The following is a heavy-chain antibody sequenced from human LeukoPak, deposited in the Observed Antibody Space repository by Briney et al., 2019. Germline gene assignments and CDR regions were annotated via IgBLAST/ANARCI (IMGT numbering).Heavy chain of an antibody. CDR3: ARVRGNWNGFVYAFDI. D-gene: IGHD1-1*01. Sequence: PSETLSLTCTASGVSISSYYWSWLRQPPGKGLEWIGYIYYSGSTSYNPSLKSRVTIPVDATKNQFSRKLSSVTAADTAVYYCARVRGNWNGFVYAFDIWGQGTMVTVSS. V-gene: IGHV4-59*01. CDR1: GVSISSYY. CDR2: IYYSGST. J-gene: IGHJ3*02.